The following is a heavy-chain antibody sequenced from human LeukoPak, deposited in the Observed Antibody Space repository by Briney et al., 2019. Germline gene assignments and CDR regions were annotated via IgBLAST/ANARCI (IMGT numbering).Heavy chain of an antibody. D-gene: IGHD2-2*01. V-gene: IGHV1-18*01. CDR1: GYTFTSYG. Sequence: ASVKVSCKASGYTFTSYGMSWVRQAPGQGLEWMGWISAYNGNTNYAQKLQGRVTMTTDTYTSTAYMELRSLRSDDTAVYYCARRAVSKVVVPAAPYYFDYWGQGTLVTVSS. CDR2: ISAYNGNT. J-gene: IGHJ4*02. CDR3: ARRAVSKVVVPAAPYYFDY.